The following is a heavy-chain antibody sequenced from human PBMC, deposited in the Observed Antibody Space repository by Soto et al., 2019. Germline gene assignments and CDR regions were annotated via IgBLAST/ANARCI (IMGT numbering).Heavy chain of an antibody. CDR1: GFTFSIYA. D-gene: IGHD3-9*01. Sequence: GGSLRLSCAASGFTFSIYAMNWVRQDPGKGLEWVSLISGSGSSTHYADSVEGRFTISRDNSKNTLYLEMDSLRAEDTAVYYCAKVVKYDVLTGYYKGPDYYGMDVWGQGTTVTVSS. V-gene: IGHV3-23*01. CDR2: ISGSGSST. J-gene: IGHJ6*02. CDR3: AKVVKYDVLTGYYKGPDYYGMDV.